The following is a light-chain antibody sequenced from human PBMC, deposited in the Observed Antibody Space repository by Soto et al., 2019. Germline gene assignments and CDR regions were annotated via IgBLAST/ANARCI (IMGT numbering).Light chain of an antibody. V-gene: IGLV2-14*01. CDR1: SSDVGRYNY. Sequence: QSALTQPASVSGSPGQSITISCTGTSSDVGRYNYVSWYQHHPGKAHKLMIYEVRNRPSGVSSRFSGSKSGNTASLTISGLQAEDEAEYYCNSYTSSTTWVFGGGTKLTVL. CDR2: EVR. CDR3: NSYTSSTTWV. J-gene: IGLJ3*02.